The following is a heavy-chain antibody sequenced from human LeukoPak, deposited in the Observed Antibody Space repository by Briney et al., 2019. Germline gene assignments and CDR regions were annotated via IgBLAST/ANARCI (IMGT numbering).Heavy chain of an antibody. CDR1: GFYFANYA. CDR3: TKAPIVSCSGAFCYPFDS. Sequence: GGSLRLSCAASGFYFANYAMSWVRQAPGKGLEWVSATVGGGSPNTYHADSVKGRFTIPRDNSKNTLFLQMNSLRAEDTAIYYCTKAPIVSCSGAFCYPFDSWGQGTLVTVSS. J-gene: IGHJ4*02. CDR2: TVGGGSPNT. V-gene: IGHV3-23*01. D-gene: IGHD2-15*01.